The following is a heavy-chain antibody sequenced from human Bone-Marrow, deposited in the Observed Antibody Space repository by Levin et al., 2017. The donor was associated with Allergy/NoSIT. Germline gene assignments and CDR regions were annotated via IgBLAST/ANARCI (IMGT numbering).Heavy chain of an antibody. CDR1: GASLSSTLW. V-gene: IGHV4-4*02. Sequence: SETLSLTCALSGASLSSTLWWTCVRQSPGKGLEWIGEIFHIGYTNYNPSLKSRVTISLDKSKNQFSLNLTSVTAADTAVYYCATRSRRHFDNWGQGTLITVSS. J-gene: IGHJ4*02. CDR2: IFHIGYT. CDR3: ATRSRRHFDN.